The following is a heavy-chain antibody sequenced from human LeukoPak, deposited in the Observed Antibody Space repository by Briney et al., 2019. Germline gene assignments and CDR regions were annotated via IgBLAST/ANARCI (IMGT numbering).Heavy chain of an antibody. CDR1: GYSISSGYY. CDR2: IYHSGST. J-gene: IGHJ5*02. D-gene: IGHD3-10*01. Sequence: SETLSHTCTVSGYSISSGYYWGWIRQPPGKGLEWIGSIYHSGSTYYNPSLKSRVTISVDTSKNQFSLKLSSVTAADTAVYYCARGPMVRGVMGWFDPWGQGTLVTVSS. V-gene: IGHV4-38-2*02. CDR3: ARGPMVRGVMGWFDP.